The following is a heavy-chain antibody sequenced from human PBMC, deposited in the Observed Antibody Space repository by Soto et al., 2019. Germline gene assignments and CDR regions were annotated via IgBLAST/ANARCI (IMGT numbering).Heavy chain of an antibody. CDR2: MNPNSGNT. CDR3: ARGQIWSVSAAFDI. J-gene: IGHJ3*02. CDR1: GSTFTSYE. D-gene: IGHD3-3*01. Sequence: QVQLVQSGAEVRKPGASVKVSCKASGSTFTSYEINWVRQATGQGLEWMGWMNPNSGNTGYAQKFQGRVTMTRNTSISTAYMELSSLRSDDTAVYYCARGQIWSVSAAFDIWGQGPMVTVSS. V-gene: IGHV1-8*01.